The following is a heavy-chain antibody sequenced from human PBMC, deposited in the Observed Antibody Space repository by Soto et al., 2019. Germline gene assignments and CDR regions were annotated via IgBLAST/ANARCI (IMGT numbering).Heavy chain of an antibody. D-gene: IGHD3-22*01. J-gene: IGHJ4*02. CDR3: ARSGDYYDSSGYINY. V-gene: IGHV2-5*02. CDR2: IYWDDDK. Sequence: QITLKESGPTLVKPTQTLTLICTFSGFSLRTRGVGVGWIRQPPGKALEWLARIYWDDDKRYSPSLKSRLTITKDTAKNQVVLRMTNAGPGDSGTYYCARSGDYYDSSGYINYWGQGTLVTVSS. CDR1: GFSLRTRGVG.